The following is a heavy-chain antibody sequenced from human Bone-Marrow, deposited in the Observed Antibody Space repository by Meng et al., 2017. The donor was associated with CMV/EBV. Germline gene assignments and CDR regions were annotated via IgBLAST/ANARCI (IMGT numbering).Heavy chain of an antibody. D-gene: IGHD5-18*01. J-gene: IGHJ5*02. Sequence: TFSSYTISWVRQAPGQGFEWMGRIIPILGIANYAQKFQGRVTITADKSTSTAYMELSSLRSEDTAVYYCASNDVDTAMVSTGWFDPWGQGTLVTVSS. CDR1: TFSSYT. CDR3: ASNDVDTAMVSTGWFDP. CDR2: IIPILGIA. V-gene: IGHV1-69*02.